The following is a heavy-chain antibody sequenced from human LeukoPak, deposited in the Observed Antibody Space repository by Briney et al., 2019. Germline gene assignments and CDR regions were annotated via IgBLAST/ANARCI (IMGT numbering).Heavy chain of an antibody. CDR1: GYTFTSYD. CDR2: MNPNSGNT. J-gene: IGHJ4*02. V-gene: IGHV1-8*01. CDR3: ARVPTVRSGYYYAYFDY. Sequence: GASVKVSCKASGYTFTSYDINWVRQATGQGLEWMGWMNPNSGNTGYAQKFQGRVTMTRNTSISTAYMELSSLRSEDTAVYYCARVPTVRSGYYYAYFDYWGQGTLVTVSS. D-gene: IGHD3-22*01.